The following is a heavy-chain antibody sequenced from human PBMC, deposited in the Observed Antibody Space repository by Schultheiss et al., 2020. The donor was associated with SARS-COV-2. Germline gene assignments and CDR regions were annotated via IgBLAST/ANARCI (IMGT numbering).Heavy chain of an antibody. CDR1: GGSISSYY. CDR2: IYTSGST. Sequence: SETLSLTCTVSGGSISSYYWSWIRQPPGKGLEWIGRIYTSGSTYYNPSLKSLVTISVDTSKNQFSLKLSSVTAADTAVYYCARSADYDILTGEIYYFDYWGQGTLVTVSS. CDR3: ARSADYDILTGEIYYFDY. D-gene: IGHD3-9*01. J-gene: IGHJ4*02. V-gene: IGHV4-4*07.